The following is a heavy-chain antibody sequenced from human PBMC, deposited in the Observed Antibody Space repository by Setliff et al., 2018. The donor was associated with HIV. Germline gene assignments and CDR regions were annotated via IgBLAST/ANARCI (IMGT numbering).Heavy chain of an antibody. CDR2: MNPNNGNT. CDR3: ARFLDHDYGDYRTYYFDF. V-gene: IGHV1-8*02. Sequence: ASVKVSCKASGYTFVSYDINWGRQATGQGLEWMGWMNPNNGNTGYSQKFQGRVTMTRNTSISTAYMELSSLRSEDTAVYYCARFLDHDYGDYRTYYFDFWGQGTLVTVSS. J-gene: IGHJ4*02. D-gene: IGHD4-17*01. CDR1: GYTFVSYD.